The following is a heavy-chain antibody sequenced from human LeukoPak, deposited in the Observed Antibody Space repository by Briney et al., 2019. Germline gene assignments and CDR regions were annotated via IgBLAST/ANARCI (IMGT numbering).Heavy chain of an antibody. D-gene: IGHD3-10*01. Sequence: ASETLSLTCAMYDGSLSSYYWTWIRQPPGKGLEWIGEINHGGNTNYNPSLKSRLTILVDTSKKQFSLKLRSMTAADTAVYYCARRASYYDSGSYYGRYFDYWGLGTLVTVSS. V-gene: IGHV4-34*01. CDR1: DGSLSSYY. CDR3: ARRASYYDSGSYYGRYFDY. CDR2: INHGGNT. J-gene: IGHJ4*02.